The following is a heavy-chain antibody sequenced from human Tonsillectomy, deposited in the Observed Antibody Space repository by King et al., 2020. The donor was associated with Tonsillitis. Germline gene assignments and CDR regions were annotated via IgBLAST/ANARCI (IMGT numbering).Heavy chain of an antibody. Sequence: VQLQESGPGLVKPSETLSLTCTVSGGSISSYYWSWIRQPPGKGLEWIGCIYYSGSTNYNPSLKSRVTISVDTSKNQFSLKLSSVTAADTAVYYCATDSGYDYYYYYGMDVWGQGTTVTVSS. J-gene: IGHJ6*02. CDR1: GGSISSYY. CDR3: ATDSGYDYYYYYGMDV. D-gene: IGHD5-12*01. V-gene: IGHV4-59*01. CDR2: IYYSGST.